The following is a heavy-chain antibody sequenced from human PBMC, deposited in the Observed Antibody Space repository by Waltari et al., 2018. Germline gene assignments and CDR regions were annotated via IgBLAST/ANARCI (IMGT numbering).Heavy chain of an antibody. Sequence: QVQLVQSGAEVKKPGASVKVSCTASGYTFTGYYMPWVRQAPGQGLEWMGWINPNSGGTNYAQKFQGRVTMTRDTSISTAYMELSRLRSDDTAVYYCARAFSGGFRPFDYWGQGTLVTVSS. CDR2: INPNSGGT. D-gene: IGHD3-10*01. CDR3: ARAFSGGFRPFDY. CDR1: GYTFTGYY. J-gene: IGHJ4*02. V-gene: IGHV1-2*02.